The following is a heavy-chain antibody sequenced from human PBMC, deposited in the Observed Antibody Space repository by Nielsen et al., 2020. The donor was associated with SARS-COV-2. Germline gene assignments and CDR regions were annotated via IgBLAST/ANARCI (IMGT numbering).Heavy chain of an antibody. CDR3: ARDGSPDSPTTVVVSNGMDV. J-gene: IGHJ6*02. CDR2: ISSMSGRI. D-gene: IGHD3-22*01. CDR1: GFSLSRHT. V-gene: IGHV3-21*01. Sequence: GESLKISCGASGFSLSRHTMNWVRQAPGKGLEWVSHISSMSGRIYYADSVQGRFTISRDNANNLLFLEMNSLRAEDTAVYYCARDGSPDSPTTVVVSNGMDVWGQGTMVTVSS.